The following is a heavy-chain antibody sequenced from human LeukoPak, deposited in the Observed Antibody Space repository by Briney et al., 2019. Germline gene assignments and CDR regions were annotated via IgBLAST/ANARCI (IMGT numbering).Heavy chain of an antibody. D-gene: IGHD5-18*01. CDR3: ARNSYGYFYFDY. J-gene: IGHJ4*02. CDR2: INHSGST. V-gene: IGHV4-34*01. Sequence: SETLSLTCAVYGGSFSGYYWSWIRQPPGKGLEWIGEINHSGSTNYNPSLKSRVTISVDTSKNQFSLKLSSVTAADTAVYYCARNSYGYFYFDYWGQGTLVTVSS. CDR1: GGSFSGYY.